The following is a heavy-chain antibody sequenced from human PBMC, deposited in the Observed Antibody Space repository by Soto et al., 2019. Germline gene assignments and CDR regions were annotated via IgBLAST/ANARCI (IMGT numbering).Heavy chain of an antibody. V-gene: IGHV3-11*01. J-gene: IGHJ4*02. D-gene: IGHD3-10*01. Sequence: QVRLVEAGGGLVKPGGSLRLSCAASRFTFSDYSMSWVRQAPGRGPEWVSYISTSGSATFYADSGKGRFTVSRDDTMSSLYLQMNSLRVEDAAIYYCVREGPRKGTYVFDYWGQGTLVTVSS. CDR2: ISTSGSAT. CDR3: VREGPRKGTYVFDY. CDR1: RFTFSDYS.